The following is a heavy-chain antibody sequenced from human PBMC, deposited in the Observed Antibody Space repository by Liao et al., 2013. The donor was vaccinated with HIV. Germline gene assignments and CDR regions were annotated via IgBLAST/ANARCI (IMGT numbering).Heavy chain of an antibody. CDR2: IYYSGRT. J-gene: IGHJ3*02. D-gene: IGHD3-10*01. CDR1: GDTISSYY. V-gene: IGHV4-59*01. Sequence: QVQLQESGPGLVKPSETLSLTCTVSGDTISSYYWTWIRQAPGKGLEWIGDIYYSGRTRYNPSLESRVIMSIDTSRTQFSLRLSSVTAADTAKYYCARMFYYGVDVHANCFNIWGQGTMVTVSS. CDR3: ARMFYYGVDVHANCFNI.